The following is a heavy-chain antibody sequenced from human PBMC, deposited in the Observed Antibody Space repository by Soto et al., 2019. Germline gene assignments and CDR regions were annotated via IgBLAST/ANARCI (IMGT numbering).Heavy chain of an antibody. V-gene: IGHV3-30-3*01. Sequence: GGSLRLSCAASGFTFSSYAMHWVRQAPGKGLEWVAVISYDGSNKYYADSVKGRFTISRDNSKNTLYVQMNSLRAEDTAVYYCARYDSSGYYRPYYYYGMDVWGQGTTVTVSS. J-gene: IGHJ6*02. CDR1: GFTFSSYA. CDR3: ARYDSSGYYRPYYYYGMDV. D-gene: IGHD3-22*01. CDR2: ISYDGSNK.